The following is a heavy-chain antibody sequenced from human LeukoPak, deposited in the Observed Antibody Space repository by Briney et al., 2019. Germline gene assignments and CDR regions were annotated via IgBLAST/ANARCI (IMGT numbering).Heavy chain of an antibody. J-gene: IGHJ4*02. CDR1: GFTFDDYA. D-gene: IGHD3-22*01. V-gene: IGHV3-74*01. CDR2: INSDGSST. Sequence: PGRSLRLSCAASGFTFDDYAMHWVRQAPGKGLVWVSRINSDGSSTNYADSVKGRFTISRDNAKNTVYLQMNSLRAEDTAVYYCTRARDYYDSSGYYSPGLDYWGQGTLVTVSS. CDR3: TRARDYYDSSGYYSPGLDY.